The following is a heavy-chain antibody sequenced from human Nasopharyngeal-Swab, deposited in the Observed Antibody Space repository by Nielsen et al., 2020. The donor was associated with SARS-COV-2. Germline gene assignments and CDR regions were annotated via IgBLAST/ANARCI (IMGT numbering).Heavy chain of an antibody. D-gene: IGHD3-16*02. J-gene: IGHJ6*02. CDR1: GFTFSSYA. Sequence: GGSLRPSCAASGFTFSSYAMHWVRQAPGKGLEWVAVISYDGSNKYYADSVKGRFTISRDNSKNTLYLQMNSLGAEDTAVYYCARDPMITFGGVIVADYYYYGMDVWGQGAPVTVSS. V-gene: IGHV3-30-3*01. CDR3: ARDPMITFGGVIVADYYYYGMDV. CDR2: ISYDGSNK.